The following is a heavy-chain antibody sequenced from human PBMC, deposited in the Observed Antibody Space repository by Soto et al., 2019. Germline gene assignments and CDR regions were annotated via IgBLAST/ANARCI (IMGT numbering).Heavy chain of an antibody. CDR2: IYYSGST. CDR3: ARVGKRYNWNHFDY. Sequence: QVQLQESGPGLVKPSETLSLTCTVSGGSISSYYWSWIRQPPGKGLEWIGYIYYSGSTNYNPSLKSRVTISVDTSKNQFSLKLSSVTAADTAVYYCARVGKRYNWNHFDYWGQGTLVTVSS. CDR1: GGSISSYY. V-gene: IGHV4-59*01. D-gene: IGHD1-20*01. J-gene: IGHJ4*02.